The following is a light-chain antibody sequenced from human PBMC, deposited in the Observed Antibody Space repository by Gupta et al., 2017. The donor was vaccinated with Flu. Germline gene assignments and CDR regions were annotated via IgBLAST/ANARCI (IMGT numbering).Light chain of an antibody. CDR1: QSVRTN. Sequence: EIVMRQSPATLSVSPGERATLSCGASQSVRTNVAWYQQKPGQAPRLLIYGSSTRATDVPARFSGSGYGTEFTLTISSRQSEDFAGYYCQQYNNWPFVTFGGGTKVEIK. J-gene: IGKJ4*01. CDR2: GSS. CDR3: QQYNNWPFVT. V-gene: IGKV3-15*01.